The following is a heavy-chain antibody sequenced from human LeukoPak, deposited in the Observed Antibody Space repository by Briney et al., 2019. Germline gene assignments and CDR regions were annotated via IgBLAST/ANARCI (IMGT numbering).Heavy chain of an antibody. D-gene: IGHD1-26*01. Sequence: PSETLSLTCTVSGGSISSYYWSWIRQPPGKGLEWIGYIYYSGSTNYNPSLKSRVTISVDTSKNQFSLKLSSVTAADTAVYYCAGSRGSYGYWGQGTLVTVSS. CDR3: AGSRGSYGY. CDR2: IYYSGST. CDR1: GGSISSYY. J-gene: IGHJ4*02. V-gene: IGHV4-59*01.